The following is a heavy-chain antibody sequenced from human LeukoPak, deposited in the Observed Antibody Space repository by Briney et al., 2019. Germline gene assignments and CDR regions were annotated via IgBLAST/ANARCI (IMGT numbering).Heavy chain of an antibody. J-gene: IGHJ4*02. Sequence: SVKVSCTAPGGTFSSYAISWVRQAPGQGLEWMGRIIPILGIANYAQRFQGRVTITADKSTSTAYMELSSLRSEDTAVYYCARAPNYYDSSGYYYLYFDYWGQGTLVTVSS. CDR1: GGTFSSYA. CDR3: ARAPNYYDSSGYYYLYFDY. D-gene: IGHD3-22*01. V-gene: IGHV1-69*04. CDR2: IIPILGIA.